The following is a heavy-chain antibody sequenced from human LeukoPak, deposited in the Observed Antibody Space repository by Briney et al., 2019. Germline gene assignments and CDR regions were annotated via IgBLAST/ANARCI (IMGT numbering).Heavy chain of an antibody. CDR1: GYSFSNYW. CDR2: IYPGDSDT. V-gene: IGHV5-51*01. D-gene: IGHD6-13*01. CDR3: ARRAVAAAGNRAPGPFGYFDL. Sequence: GESLKISGKGSGYSFSNYWIGWVRQMPGKGLEWMGIIYPGDSDTRYSPSFQGQVTISADKSIGTAYLQWSSLRASDTAMYYCARRAVAAAGNRAPGPFGYFDLWGRGTLVTVSS. J-gene: IGHJ2*01.